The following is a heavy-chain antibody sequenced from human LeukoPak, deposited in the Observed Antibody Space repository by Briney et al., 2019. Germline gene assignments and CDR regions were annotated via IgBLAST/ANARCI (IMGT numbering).Heavy chain of an antibody. CDR3: AKDGADYDSDYFDY. D-gene: IGHD3-3*01. CDR2: ISGGGGTT. Sequence: GGSLRLSRAASGFTFSSYAMSWVRQAPGKGLEWVSRISGGGGTTYYAASVKGRFTISRDNSKNTLYLQINSLRAADTAVYYCAKDGADYDSDYFDYWGQGTLVTVSS. CDR1: GFTFSSYA. J-gene: IGHJ4*02. V-gene: IGHV3-23*01.